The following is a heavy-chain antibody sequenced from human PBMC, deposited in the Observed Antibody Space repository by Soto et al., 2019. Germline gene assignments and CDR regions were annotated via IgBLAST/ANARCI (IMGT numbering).Heavy chain of an antibody. CDR3: AKDLEYYGSGSYYCGY. J-gene: IGHJ4*02. CDR1: GFTFSSYG. V-gene: IGHV3-30*18. D-gene: IGHD3-10*01. CDR2: ISYDGSNK. Sequence: QVQLVESGGGVVQPGRSLRLSCAASGFTFSSYGMHWVRQAPGKGLEWVAVISYDGSNKYYADSVKGRFTISRDNSKNTLYLQMNSLRAEDTAVYYCAKDLEYYGSGSYYCGYWGQGTLVTVSS.